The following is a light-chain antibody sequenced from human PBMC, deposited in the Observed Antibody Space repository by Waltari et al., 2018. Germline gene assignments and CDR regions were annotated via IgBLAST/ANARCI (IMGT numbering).Light chain of an antibody. Sequence: EIVMTQSPATLSVSPGERATLSCRASQSVSSNLAWYQQKPGQAPRPLIYGASNRATGIPARFSGSGSGTEFTLTISSLQSEDFAVYYCQQYNNWPPWTFGQGTKVEIK. CDR2: GAS. V-gene: IGKV3-15*01. CDR3: QQYNNWPPWT. J-gene: IGKJ1*01. CDR1: QSVSSN.